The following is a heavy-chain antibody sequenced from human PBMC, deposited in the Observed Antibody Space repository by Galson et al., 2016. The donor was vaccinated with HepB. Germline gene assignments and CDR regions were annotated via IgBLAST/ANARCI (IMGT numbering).Heavy chain of an antibody. J-gene: IGHJ4*02. Sequence: SLRLSCAASGFTFSYAWMSWVRQAPGKGLEWVGRIKRITDGGTTDYAAPVKGRLTISRDDSENRLYLRMTSLKTEDTAVYYCTIARYSSGDYYTYWGQGTLVTVSS. D-gene: IGHD3-10*01. CDR1: GFTFSYAW. CDR3: TIARYSSGDYYTY. CDR2: IKRITDGGTT. V-gene: IGHV3-15*01.